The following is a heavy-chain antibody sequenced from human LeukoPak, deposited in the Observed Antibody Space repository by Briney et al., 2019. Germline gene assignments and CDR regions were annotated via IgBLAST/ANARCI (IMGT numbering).Heavy chain of an antibody. V-gene: IGHV3-21*04. CDR2: INSRSIYI. CDR3: AKDPAYYDFWSGYYTGGNFDY. Sequence: PGGSLRLSCATSGFTFSEYSMNWVRQAPGRGLEWVSSINSRSIYIHYAESVKGRFTISRDNSKNTLYLQMNSLRAEDTAVYYCAKDPAYYDFWSGYYTGGNFDYWGQGTLVTVSS. CDR1: GFTFSEYS. J-gene: IGHJ4*02. D-gene: IGHD3-3*01.